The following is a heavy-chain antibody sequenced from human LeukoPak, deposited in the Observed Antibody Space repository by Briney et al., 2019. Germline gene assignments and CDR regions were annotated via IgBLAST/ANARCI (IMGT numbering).Heavy chain of an antibody. Sequence: GGSLRLSCSASGFTFSSYEMNWVRQAPGKGLEWVSSISSGASTIYYADSVKGRFIISRDNAKNSLYLQMNSLRAEDTAIYYCARVGALSSSWLLYWGQGTLVTVSS. CDR1: GFTFSSYE. V-gene: IGHV3-48*03. D-gene: IGHD6-13*01. CDR2: ISSGASTI. J-gene: IGHJ4*02. CDR3: ARVGALSSSWLLY.